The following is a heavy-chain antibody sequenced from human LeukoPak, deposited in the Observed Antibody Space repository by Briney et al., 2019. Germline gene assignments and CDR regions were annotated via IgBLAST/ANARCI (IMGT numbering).Heavy chain of an antibody. CDR1: GFTVSSNF. Sequence: GGSLRLSCAASGFTVSSNFMTWVRQAPGKGLEWVSVIYSGGSTYYADSVKDRFTISRDNSKNMLYLQMNSLRAEDTAVYYCARGGDSLHYWGQGDLGSASS. CDR2: IYSGGST. V-gene: IGHV3-66*01. D-gene: IGHD3-10*01. CDR3: ARGGDSLHY. J-gene: IGHJ4*02.